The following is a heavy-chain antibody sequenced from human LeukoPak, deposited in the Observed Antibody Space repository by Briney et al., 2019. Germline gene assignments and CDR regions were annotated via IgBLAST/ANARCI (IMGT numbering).Heavy chain of an antibody. CDR1: GGSISSYY. CDR2: IYYSGST. J-gene: IGHJ4*02. V-gene: IGHV4-59*01. Sequence: SETLSLTCTVSGGSISSYYWSWIRQPPGKGLEWTGYIYYSGSTNYNPSLKSRVTISVDTSKNQFSLKLSSVTAADTAVYYCARASVAEFDYWGQGTLVTVSS. CDR3: ARASVAEFDY. D-gene: IGHD3-10*01.